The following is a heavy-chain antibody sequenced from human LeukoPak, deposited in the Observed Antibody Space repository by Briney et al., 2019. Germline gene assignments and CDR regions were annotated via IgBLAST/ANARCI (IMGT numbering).Heavy chain of an antibody. CDR1: GFTFLNYG. CDR3: TRPGDTLICDRFDP. D-gene: IGHD2-21*02. J-gene: IGHJ5*02. CDR2: ISRGSDYM. Sequence: GGSLRLSCAASGFTFLNYGMNWVRQAPGKGLEWVASISRGSDYMYYADSVKGRFTISRDNANNSLFLQMNSLRADDTGIYYCTRPGDTLICDRFDPWGQGTLVTVSS. V-gene: IGHV3-21*04.